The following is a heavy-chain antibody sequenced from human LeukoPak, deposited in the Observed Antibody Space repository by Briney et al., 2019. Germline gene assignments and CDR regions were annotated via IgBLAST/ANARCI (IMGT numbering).Heavy chain of an antibody. Sequence: GRSLRLPCAASGFTFSSYSMNWVRQAPGKGLEWVSSISSSSSYIYYADSVKGRFAISRDNAKNSLYLQMNSLRAEDTAVYYCARDPRYSSSWDNWFDPWGQGTLVTVSS. J-gene: IGHJ5*02. CDR1: GFTFSSYS. V-gene: IGHV3-21*01. CDR2: ISSSSSYI. CDR3: ARDPRYSSSWDNWFDP. D-gene: IGHD6-13*01.